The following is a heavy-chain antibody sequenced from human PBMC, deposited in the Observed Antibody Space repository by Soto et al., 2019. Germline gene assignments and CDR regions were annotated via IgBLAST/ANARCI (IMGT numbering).Heavy chain of an antibody. CDR3: AKDRITFVGVIEMGAFDI. V-gene: IGHV3-23*01. Sequence: GSLRLSCAASGFTFRRYAMSWVRQAPGTEPEWVSAISGSGGSTYYADSVTGRFTLSRDNSKNTLYLQMNSLRAEDTAVYYCAKDRITFVGVIEMGAFDIWGQGTMVTVSS. D-gene: IGHD3-16*02. CDR2: ISGSGGST. J-gene: IGHJ3*02. CDR1: GFTFRRYA.